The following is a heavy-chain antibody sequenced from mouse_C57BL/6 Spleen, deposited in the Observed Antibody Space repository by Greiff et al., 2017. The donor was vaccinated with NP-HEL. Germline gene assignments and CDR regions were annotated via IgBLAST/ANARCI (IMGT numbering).Heavy chain of an antibody. Sequence: VQLQQPGAELVRPGTSVKLSCKASGYTFTSYWMHWVKQRPGQGLEWIGVIDPSDSYTNYNQKFKGKATLTVDTSSSTAYMQLSSLTSEDSAVYYCALITTVVGDYWGQGTTLTVSS. CDR2: IDPSDSYT. CDR3: ALITTVVGDY. V-gene: IGHV1-59*01. CDR1: GYTFTSYW. J-gene: IGHJ2*01. D-gene: IGHD1-1*01.